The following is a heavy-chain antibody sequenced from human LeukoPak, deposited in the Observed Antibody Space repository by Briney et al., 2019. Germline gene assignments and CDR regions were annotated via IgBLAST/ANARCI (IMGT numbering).Heavy chain of an antibody. J-gene: IGHJ4*02. CDR1: GFTVSSKY. Sequence: PGGSLRLSCAASGFTVSSKYTSWVRQAPGKGLEWVSILYSDGSTYYADSVEGRFTISRDNSKNTLYFQMNSLRVEDTAVYYCAKSERLSMIGGWAPTFDSWGQGTLVTVSS. CDR3: AKSERLSMIGGWAPTFDS. CDR2: LYSDGST. V-gene: IGHV3-66*01. D-gene: IGHD3-22*01.